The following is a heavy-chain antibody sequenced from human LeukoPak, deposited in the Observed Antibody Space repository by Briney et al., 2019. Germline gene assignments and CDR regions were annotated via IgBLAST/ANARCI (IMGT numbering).Heavy chain of an antibody. CDR1: GFTFSSYS. J-gene: IGHJ3*02. V-gene: IGHV3-48*01. Sequence: GGSLRLSCAASGFTFSSYSMNWVRQAPGKGLEWVSYISSSSTIYYADSVKGRFTISRDNAKNSLYLQMNSLRAEDTAVYYCARDISYDDAFDIWGQGTMVTVSS. CDR3: ARDISYDDAFDI. CDR2: ISSSSTI. D-gene: IGHD3-3*02.